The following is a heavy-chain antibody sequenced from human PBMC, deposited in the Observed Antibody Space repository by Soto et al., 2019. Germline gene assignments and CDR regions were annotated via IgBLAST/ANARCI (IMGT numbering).Heavy chain of an antibody. CDR1: GDSVSSKSAA. V-gene: IGHV6-1*01. CDR3: TRALSGSYDS. CDR2: TYYRSKWST. D-gene: IGHD1-26*01. J-gene: IGHJ5*01. Sequence: QTLSLTCAISGDSVSSKSAACNWIRQSPSRGLEWLLRTYYRSKWSTDYAVSVKSRITINPDTSKNQFYLQLNSVTHEDTDVYYCTRALSGSYDSWGQGTLVTVYS.